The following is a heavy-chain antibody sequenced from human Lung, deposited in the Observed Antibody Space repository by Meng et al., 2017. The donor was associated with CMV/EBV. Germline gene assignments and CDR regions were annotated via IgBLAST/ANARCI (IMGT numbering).Heavy chain of an antibody. CDR3: LRRSGGSV. J-gene: IGHJ1*01. V-gene: IGHV4-4*02. Sequence: ESGHALGKPSETLSLTCAVSGDSITNHNWWAWVRQPPGKGLEWIGEIPHRGSSAYNPSLKSRVSMSIDKSKNQFSLKLTSVTAADTAVYHCLRRSGGSVWGQGTLVTVSS. CDR2: IPHRGSS. D-gene: IGHD3-10*01. CDR1: GDSITNHNW.